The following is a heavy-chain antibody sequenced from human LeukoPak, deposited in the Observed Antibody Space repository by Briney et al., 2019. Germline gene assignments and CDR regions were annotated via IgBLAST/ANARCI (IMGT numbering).Heavy chain of an antibody. CDR2: FDPDDGET. Sequence: ASVKVSCKLPGYSLSDLSIHWVRQSPGKPFEWVGGFDPDDGETIYAEKFQGRVAMTEDTSSDTSYMEMTSLRSEDTAVYYCATVGSSKRDDDSAPNFFFELWGQGVLVTVSS. V-gene: IGHV1-24*01. D-gene: IGHD1-1*01. J-gene: IGHJ4*02. CDR1: GYSLSDLS. CDR3: ATVGSSKRDDDSAPNFFFEL.